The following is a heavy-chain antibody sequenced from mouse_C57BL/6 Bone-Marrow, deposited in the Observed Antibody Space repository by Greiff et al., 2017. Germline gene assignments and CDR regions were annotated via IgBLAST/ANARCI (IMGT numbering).Heavy chain of an antibody. D-gene: IGHD2-4*01. Sequence: EVQVVESGGDLVKPGGSLKLSCAASGFTFSSYGMSWVRQTPDKRLEWVATISSGGSYTYYPDSVKGRFTISRDNAKNTLYLQMSSLKSEDTAMYYCARRSYYDYDGAGYWGQGTTLTVSS. CDR2: ISSGGSYT. CDR3: ARRSYYDYDGAGY. V-gene: IGHV5-6*01. CDR1: GFTFSSYG. J-gene: IGHJ2*01.